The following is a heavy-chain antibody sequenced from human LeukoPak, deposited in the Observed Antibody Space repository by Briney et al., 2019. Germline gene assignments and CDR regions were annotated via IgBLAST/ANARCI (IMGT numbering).Heavy chain of an antibody. J-gene: IGHJ4*02. CDR1: GGSISSYY. CDR2: IYYSGST. Sequence: SETLSLTCTASGGSISSYYWSWIRQPPGKGLEWIGYIYYSGSTNYNPSLKSRVTISVDTSKNQFSLKLSSVTAADTAVYYCARHLWFGEEYFDYWGQGTLVTVSS. D-gene: IGHD3-10*01. CDR3: ARHLWFGEEYFDY. V-gene: IGHV4-59*08.